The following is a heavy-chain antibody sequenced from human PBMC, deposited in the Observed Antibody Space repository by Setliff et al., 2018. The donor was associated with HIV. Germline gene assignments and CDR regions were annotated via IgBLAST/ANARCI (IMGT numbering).Heavy chain of an antibody. D-gene: IGHD2-2*01. CDR2: IDTDNGYR. J-gene: IGHJ4*02. CDR3: ARWCAAAGCYPAIYHFDS. V-gene: IGHV1-3*04. Sequence: GASVKVSCKASGYPFRDHTIHWVRQAPGQRLEWMGRIDTDNGYRRYSPKLQGRVTITKDTSANTAYMELRGLRSEDTAVYYCARWCAAAGCYPAIYHFDSWGQGTLVTVS. CDR1: GYPFRDHT.